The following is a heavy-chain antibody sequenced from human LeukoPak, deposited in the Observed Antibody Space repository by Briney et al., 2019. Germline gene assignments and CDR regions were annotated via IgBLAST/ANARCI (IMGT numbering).Heavy chain of an antibody. J-gene: IGHJ4*02. CDR3: VRKGEKYGDYDY. CDR2: ILPSSGGP. CDR1: GYTFTGYY. Sequence: ASVKVSCKASGYTFTGYYLHWVRQAPGQGLEWMGWILPSSGGPYYAQKFQGRITMSRDTSIRTAYMELSSLTSDDTAVYYCVRKGEKYGDYDYWGQGALVTVSS. V-gene: IGHV1-2*02. D-gene: IGHD4-17*01.